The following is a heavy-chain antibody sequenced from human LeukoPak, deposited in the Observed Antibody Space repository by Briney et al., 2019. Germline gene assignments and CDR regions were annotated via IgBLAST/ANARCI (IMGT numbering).Heavy chain of an antibody. V-gene: IGHV3-48*04. CDR1: GFDFSSNW. D-gene: IGHD3-10*01. Sequence: PGGSLRLSCAASGFDFSSNWMHWVRQAPGKGLEWVSYISSSGITIYYADSVKGRFTISRDNAKNSLYLQMNSLRAEDTAVYYCARDGGSGSYYIDSWGQGTLVTVSS. CDR2: ISSSGITI. J-gene: IGHJ4*02. CDR3: ARDGGSGSYYIDS.